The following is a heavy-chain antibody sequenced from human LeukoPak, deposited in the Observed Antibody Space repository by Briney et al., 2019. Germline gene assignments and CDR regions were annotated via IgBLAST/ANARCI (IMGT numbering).Heavy chain of an antibody. CDR1: GFIFSSYG. V-gene: IGHV3-33*01. CDR2: IWYDGSKT. CDR3: ARYNTGRSDY. D-gene: IGHD1-14*01. Sequence: GGSLRLSCAASGFIFSSYGMHWVRQAPGKGLEWVAVIWYDGSKTYYADSVQGRFTVSRDNSKNTLYLQMSSLRDDDTAVYYCARYNTGRSDYWCQGALVTVSS. J-gene: IGHJ4*03.